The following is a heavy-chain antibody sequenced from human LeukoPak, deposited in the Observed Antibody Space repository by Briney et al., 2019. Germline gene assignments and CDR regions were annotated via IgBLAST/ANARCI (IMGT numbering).Heavy chain of an antibody. V-gene: IGHV4-61*02. CDR1: GGPLTSGGYY. Sequence: PSETLSLTRTVPGGPLTSGGYYRGWIRQSPEKGLEWIGRILPSGDTYYNPTLKRPAPISLDTSMNQFSLKLNSLTAADTALYYCARALGYSLDLWGQRTLVTVSS. J-gene: IGHJ5*02. CDR3: ARALGYSLDL. D-gene: IGHD5-18*01. CDR2: ILPSGDT.